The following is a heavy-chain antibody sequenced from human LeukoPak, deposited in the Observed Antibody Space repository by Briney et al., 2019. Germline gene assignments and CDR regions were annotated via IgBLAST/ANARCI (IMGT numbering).Heavy chain of an antibody. Sequence: PGGSLRLSCAASGFTFSSYSMNWVRQAPGKGLEWVSYISSSSSTIYYADSVKGRFTISRDNAKNSLYLQMNSLRAEDTAVYYCARVSYCTNGVCCTDENWFDPWGQGTLVTVSS. V-gene: IGHV3-48*01. CDR3: ARVSYCTNGVCCTDENWFDP. J-gene: IGHJ5*02. CDR1: GFTFSSYS. D-gene: IGHD2-8*01. CDR2: ISSSSSTI.